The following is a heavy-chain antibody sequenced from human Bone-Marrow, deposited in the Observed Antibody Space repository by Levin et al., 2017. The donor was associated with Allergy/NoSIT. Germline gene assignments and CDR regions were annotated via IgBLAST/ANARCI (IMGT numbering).Heavy chain of an antibody. J-gene: IGHJ3*02. CDR3: ALRLYSSSWYREDAFDI. V-gene: IGHV1-2*02. CDR1: GYTFTGYY. CDR2: INPNSGGT. D-gene: IGHD6-13*01. Sequence: ASVKVSCKASGYTFTGYYMHWVRQAPGQGLEWMGWINPNSGGTNYAQKFQGRVTMTRDTSISTAYMELSRLRSDDTAVYYCALRLYSSSWYREDAFDIWGQGTMVTVSS.